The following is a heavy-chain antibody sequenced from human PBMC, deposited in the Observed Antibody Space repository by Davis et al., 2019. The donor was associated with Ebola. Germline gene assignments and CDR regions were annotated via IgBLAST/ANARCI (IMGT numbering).Heavy chain of an antibody. CDR2: INHSGST. V-gene: IGHV4-59*08. CDR3: ARRGTSSWYAGWFDP. CDR1: DYSISTYY. D-gene: IGHD6-13*01. Sequence: MPSETLSLTCSVSDYSISTYYWSWIRQPPGKGLEWIGEINHSGSTNYNPSLKSRVTISVDTSKNQFSLKLSSVTAADTAMYYCARRGTSSWYAGWFDPWGQGTLVIVSS. J-gene: IGHJ5*02.